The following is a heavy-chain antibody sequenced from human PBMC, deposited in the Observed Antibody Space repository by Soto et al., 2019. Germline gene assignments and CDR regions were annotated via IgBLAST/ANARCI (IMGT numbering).Heavy chain of an antibody. D-gene: IGHD3-16*01. CDR2: IYWHDDK. J-gene: IGHJ4*02. CDR1: GFSLSTTGVG. Sequence: GPTLVNPTQTLTLTCTFSGFSLSTTGVGVSWIRQPPGKALEWLALIYWHDDKRYSPSLKSRLTITKDTSKNQVVLTMTNMGPGDTATYYCAHRGGATVGLYYFDDWGQGALLSVS. V-gene: IGHV2-5*01. CDR3: AHRGGATVGLYYFDD.